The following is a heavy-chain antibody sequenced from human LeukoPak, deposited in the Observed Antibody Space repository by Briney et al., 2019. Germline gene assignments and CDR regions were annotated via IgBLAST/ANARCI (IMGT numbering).Heavy chain of an antibody. CDR2: ISGSGDYT. CDR1: GFTFSNFA. CDR3: IPRYYYDSSGYYLHLDY. J-gene: IGHJ4*02. V-gene: IGHV3-23*01. D-gene: IGHD3-22*01. Sequence: GGSLRLSCVASGFTFSNFAMSWVRQAPGKGLEWMSGISGSGDYTYEADSVKGRFTISRENSKRPLYLQMNSLRAEDTAVYYCIPRYYYDSSGYYLHLDYWGQGTLVTVSS.